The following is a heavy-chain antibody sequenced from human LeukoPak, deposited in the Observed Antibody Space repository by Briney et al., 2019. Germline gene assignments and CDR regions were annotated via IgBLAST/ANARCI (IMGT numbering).Heavy chain of an antibody. V-gene: IGHV3-66*01. J-gene: IGHJ4*02. Sequence: PGGSLRLSCAASGFTVSSNYMNWVRQAPGKGLEWVSLIYGGGSTYYADSVKGRFTISRDNSKNTLYLQMNSLRAEDTAVYYCAKDRYYYDSSGYYYVGFDCWGQGTLVTVSS. CDR1: GFTVSSNY. CDR3: AKDRYYYDSSGYYYVGFDC. CDR2: IYGGGST. D-gene: IGHD3-22*01.